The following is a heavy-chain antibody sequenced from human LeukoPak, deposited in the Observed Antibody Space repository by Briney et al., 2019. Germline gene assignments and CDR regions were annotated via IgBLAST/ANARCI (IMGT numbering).Heavy chain of an antibody. CDR2: IYYSGST. D-gene: IGHD3-22*01. CDR1: GRSISSYY. V-gene: IGHV4-59*01. Sequence: PSETLSLTCTVSGRSISSYYWSWIRQPPGKGLEWIGYIYYSGSTNYNPSLKSRVTISVDTSKNQFSLKLSSVTAADTAVYYCASHYYDSSGRDYWGQGTLVTASS. CDR3: ASHYYDSSGRDY. J-gene: IGHJ4*02.